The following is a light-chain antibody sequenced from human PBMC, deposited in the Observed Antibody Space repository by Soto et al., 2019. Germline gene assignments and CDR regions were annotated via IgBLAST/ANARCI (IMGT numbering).Light chain of an antibody. V-gene: IGKV3-20*01. J-gene: IGKJ4*01. Sequence: EIVLTQSPGTLSLSPGERVTLSCRASQSVSSNYVAWYQQKPGQAPSLLIYSASSSATGIPDRFSGSGSGTYFTLTINRLEPEDFAVYYCQQYGGSPRVTFGGGTKVEIK. CDR3: QQYGGSPRVT. CDR1: QSVSSNY. CDR2: SAS.